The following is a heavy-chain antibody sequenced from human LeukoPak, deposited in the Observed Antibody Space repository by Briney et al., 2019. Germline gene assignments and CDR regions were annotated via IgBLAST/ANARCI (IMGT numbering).Heavy chain of an antibody. Sequence: PGGSLRLSCAASGFTFSSYAMHWVRQAPGKGLEWVAVISYDGSNKYYADSVKGRFTISRDNSKNTLYLQMNSLRAEDTAVYYCAGNLRYDILTGYKGEAFDIWGQGTMVTVSS. CDR1: GFTFSSYA. D-gene: IGHD3-9*01. CDR3: AGNLRYDILTGYKGEAFDI. V-gene: IGHV3-30-3*01. J-gene: IGHJ3*02. CDR2: ISYDGSNK.